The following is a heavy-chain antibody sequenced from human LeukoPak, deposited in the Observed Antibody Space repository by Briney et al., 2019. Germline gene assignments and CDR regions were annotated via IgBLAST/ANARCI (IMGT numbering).Heavy chain of an antibody. CDR3: PRGAGWLIDY. V-gene: IGHV4-59*01. Sequence: PSETLSLTCTVSDDSISDYYRGWIRQPPGKGLEWIGYIHNSGTSTYNLSLKSRVTISADTSKNQFSLKLNSMTTADTAVYYCPRGAGWLIDYWGQRILVTVSS. CDR2: IHNSGTS. J-gene: IGHJ4*02. CDR1: DDSISDYY. D-gene: IGHD3-16*01.